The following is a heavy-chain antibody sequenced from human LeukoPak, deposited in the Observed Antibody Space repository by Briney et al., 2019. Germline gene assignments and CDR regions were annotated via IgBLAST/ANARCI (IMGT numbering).Heavy chain of an antibody. D-gene: IGHD5-24*01. CDR3: ARLGMGNGQQSFQH. Sequence: PSETLSLTCAVSGYSISSGYFWGWIRQPPGKGLEWIGSIHHGGSTPYNPSLKSRVTISLDTSKNQFSLNLNSVTAADTAVYYCARLGMGNGQQSFQHWGQGTLVTVSS. CDR1: GYSISSGYF. J-gene: IGHJ1*01. CDR2: IHHGGST. V-gene: IGHV4-38-2*01.